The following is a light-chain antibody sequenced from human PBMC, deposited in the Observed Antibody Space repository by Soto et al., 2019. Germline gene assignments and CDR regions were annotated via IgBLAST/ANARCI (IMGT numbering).Light chain of an antibody. J-gene: IGLJ2*01. CDR3: CSYAGSSTYVV. Sequence: QSVLTQPASVSGSPGQSITISCTGTSSDVGTYNLVSWYQQHPGKAPKLMIYEVTKQPSEISNRFSGSKSGNTASLTISGLQAEDEADYYCCSYAGSSTYVVFGGGTKLTVL. V-gene: IGLV2-23*02. CDR2: EVT. CDR1: SSDVGTYNL.